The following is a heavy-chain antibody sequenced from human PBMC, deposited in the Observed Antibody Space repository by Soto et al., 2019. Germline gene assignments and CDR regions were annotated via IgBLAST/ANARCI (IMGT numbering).Heavy chain of an antibody. J-gene: IGHJ6*02. CDR3: ARVTHHYNYATDV. CDR2: IYYSGTT. V-gene: IGHV4-61*01. Sequence: PSETLSLTCTGGFVSSDSHYWSWIRQPPGKGLEWIGYIYYSGTTYYNASLNSRVTISVDTSKNQFSLKLRSVTAADTAVYYCARVTHHYNYATDVWGQGTTVTVSS. CDR1: GFVSSDSHY.